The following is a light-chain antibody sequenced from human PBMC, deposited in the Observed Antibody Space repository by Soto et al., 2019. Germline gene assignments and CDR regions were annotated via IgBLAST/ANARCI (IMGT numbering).Light chain of an antibody. CDR2: DAS. Sequence: ILMTQSPATLSVSPGERATLSCRASQSIVNNLAWYQQKPGQAPRLLIYDASTRATGIPARCSGSGSGTEFTLTISGLQSEDFAVYYCQPYNNWPPWTFGQGTKVEIK. V-gene: IGKV3D-15*01. CDR3: QPYNNWPPWT. CDR1: QSIVNN. J-gene: IGKJ1*01.